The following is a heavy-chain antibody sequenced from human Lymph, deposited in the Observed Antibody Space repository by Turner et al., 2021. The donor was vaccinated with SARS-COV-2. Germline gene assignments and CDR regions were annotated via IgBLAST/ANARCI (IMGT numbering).Heavy chain of an antibody. CDR2: MNPNSGNT. V-gene: IGHV1-8*02. CDR3: ARGRYSGGGMDV. CDR1: GYTFTSYD. Sequence: QVQLVQSGAEVKKPGASVKVSCKAPGYTFTSYDINWVRQATGQGRDWMGWMNPNSGNTGYEQKFQGRVTMPRNTSISTAYMELSSLRSEDTAVYYCARGRYSGGGMDVWGQGTTVTVSS. J-gene: IGHJ6*02. D-gene: IGHD1-26*01.